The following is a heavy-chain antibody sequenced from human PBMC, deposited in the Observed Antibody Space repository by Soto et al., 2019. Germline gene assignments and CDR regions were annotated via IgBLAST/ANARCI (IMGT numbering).Heavy chain of an antibody. CDR2: IYYSGST. Sequence: SETLSLTCTVSGGSISSSSYYWGWIRQPPGKGLEWIGSIYYSGSTYYNPSLKSRVTISVDTSKNQFSLKLSSVTAADTAVYYCARGIQLWPSYYFDYWGQGTLVTVSS. CDR1: GGSISSSSYY. D-gene: IGHD5-18*01. CDR3: ARGIQLWPSYYFDY. V-gene: IGHV4-39*01. J-gene: IGHJ4*02.